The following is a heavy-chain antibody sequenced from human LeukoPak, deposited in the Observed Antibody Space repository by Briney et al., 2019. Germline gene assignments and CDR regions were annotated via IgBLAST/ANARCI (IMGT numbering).Heavy chain of an antibody. CDR3: ARSIIVGATGWFDP. D-gene: IGHD1-26*01. CDR2: IYTSGGT. V-gene: IGHV4-61*02. CDR1: GGSISSGSYY. J-gene: IGHJ5*02. Sequence: SETLSLTCTVSGGSISSGSYYWSWIRQPAGKGLEWIGRIYTSGGTNYNPSLKSRVTISVDTSKNQFSLKLSSVTAADTAVYYCARSIIVGATGWFDPWGQGTLVTVSS.